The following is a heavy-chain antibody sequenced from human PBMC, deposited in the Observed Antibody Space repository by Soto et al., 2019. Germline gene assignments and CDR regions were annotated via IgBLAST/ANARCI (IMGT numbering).Heavy chain of an antibody. V-gene: IGHV4-38-2*02. J-gene: IGHJ5*02. Sequence: KASETLSLTCAVSGYSISSGYYWGWIRQPPGKGLEWIGSIYHSGSTYYNPSLKSRVTISVDTSKNQFSLKLSSVTAADTVVYYCARDKRGFDPWGQGTLVTVSS. CDR3: ARDKRGFDP. CDR2: IYHSGST. CDR1: GYSISSGYY. D-gene: IGHD3-10*01.